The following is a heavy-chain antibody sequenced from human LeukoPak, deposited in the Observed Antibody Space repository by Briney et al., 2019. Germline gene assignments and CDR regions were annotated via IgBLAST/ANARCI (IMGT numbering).Heavy chain of an antibody. CDR3: GKDPNGNFIGAFDF. Sequence: QPGGSLRLSCAASGFTFSSYGMHWVRQAPGKGLEWVAVISYDGSNEYYADSVKGRFTISRDNSKNTLYLQMDSLRVEDTAVYYCGKDPNGNFIGAFDFWGQGTMVTVSS. J-gene: IGHJ3*01. CDR1: GFTFSSYG. CDR2: ISYDGSNE. D-gene: IGHD4-23*01. V-gene: IGHV3-30-3*02.